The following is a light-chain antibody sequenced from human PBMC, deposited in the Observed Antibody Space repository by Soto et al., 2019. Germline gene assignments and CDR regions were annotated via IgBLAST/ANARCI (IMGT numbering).Light chain of an antibody. V-gene: IGLV2-23*01. CDR2: EDS. CDR1: SSDAGNYNF. J-gene: IGLJ3*02. CDR3: CSYAGSSTSWV. Sequence: QSALTQPASVSGSPGQSNTISCTGTSSDAGNYNFVSWDQEHPGKAPRVIIYEDSTRPSGFSNRISGSKSGNTASVTISGMQAEDEADYYCCSYAGSSTSWVFGGGTKVTVL.